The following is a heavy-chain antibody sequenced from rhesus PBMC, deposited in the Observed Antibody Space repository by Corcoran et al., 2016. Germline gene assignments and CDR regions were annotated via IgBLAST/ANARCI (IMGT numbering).Heavy chain of an antibody. CDR2: RQGRKTSN. Sequence: QVQLQESGPGVVKPSETLSLTCAVSGGSITDSFRWTWIRQPPGKGLEWIGYRQGRKTSNNDNPSLKGRGISSKDTSKNQFSVKLSSVTAADTAVYYGAREGYGSNYYTAGDWGQGVLVTVSS. V-gene: IGHV4S10*01. CDR3: AREGYGSNYYTAGD. CDR1: GGSITDSFR. D-gene: IGHD3-28*01. J-gene: IGHJ4*01.